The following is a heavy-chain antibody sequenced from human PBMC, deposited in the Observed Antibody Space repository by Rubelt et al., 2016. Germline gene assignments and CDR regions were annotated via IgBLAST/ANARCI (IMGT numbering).Heavy chain of an antibody. J-gene: IGHJ2*01. Sequence: FTDYWISWVRQKPGKGLEWMGRIDPSDSYTKYSPSFQGHVTISVDKSINTAYLQWSSLKASDSAMYYCARPEAVTTTQWYFDLWGRGTLVTVSS. CDR1: FTDYW. CDR3: ARPEAVTTTQWYFDL. V-gene: IGHV5-10-1*01. D-gene: IGHD4-17*01. CDR2: IDPSDSYT.